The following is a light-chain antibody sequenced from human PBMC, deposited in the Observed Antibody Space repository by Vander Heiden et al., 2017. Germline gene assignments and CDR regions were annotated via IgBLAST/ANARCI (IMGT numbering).Light chain of an antibody. J-gene: IGKJ1*01. Sequence: EIVMPQSPATLSVSPGERATLTCRTSQSVSSNLAWYQQKPGQAPRLLIYGASTRATGIPARFSGSGSGTEFTLTISSLQSEDFAIYYCQQDNNCLWTFGQGTKVEIK. CDR2: GAS. V-gene: IGKV3-15*01. CDR1: QSVSSN. CDR3: QQDNNCLWT.